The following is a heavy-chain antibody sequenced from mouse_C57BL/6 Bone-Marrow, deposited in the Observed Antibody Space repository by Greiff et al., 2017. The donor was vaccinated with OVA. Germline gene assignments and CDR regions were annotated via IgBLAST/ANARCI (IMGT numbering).Heavy chain of an antibody. D-gene: IGHD2-5*01. CDR2: IYPGDGDT. CDR1: GYAFSSSW. Sequence: QVQLKESGPELVKPGASVKISCKASGYAFSSSWMNWVKQRPGKGLEWIGRIYPGDGDTNYNGKFKGKATLTADKSSSTAYMQLSSLTSEDSAVYFCARDSNHYFDYWGQGTTLTVSS. J-gene: IGHJ2*01. V-gene: IGHV1-82*01. CDR3: ARDSNHYFDY.